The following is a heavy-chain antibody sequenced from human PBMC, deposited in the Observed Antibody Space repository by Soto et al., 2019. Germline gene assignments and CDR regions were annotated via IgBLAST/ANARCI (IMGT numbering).Heavy chain of an antibody. Sequence: PGESLKISCRGSGYDFNTNWFGWVRQLPGRGLEWVGIMYPGDSDTRYNPSLQDHVTLSVDVTVSTAFLQWRSLETSDTGMYFCARLPRDCNKNSCYYGDHWGQGTQVTVSS. J-gene: IGHJ4*02. D-gene: IGHD3-3*01. CDR1: GYDFNTNW. V-gene: IGHV5-51*01. CDR2: MYPGDSDT. CDR3: ARLPRDCNKNSCYYGDH.